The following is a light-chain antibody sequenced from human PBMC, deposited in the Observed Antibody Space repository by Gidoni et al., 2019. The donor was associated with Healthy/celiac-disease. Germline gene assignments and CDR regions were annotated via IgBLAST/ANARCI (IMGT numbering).Light chain of an antibody. CDR2: GAS. J-gene: IGKJ1*01. V-gene: IGKV3-20*01. Sequence: ERVLTQPPGTLSLSPGECATLSRRASQSVSSSYLAWYQQKPGQAPRLLIYGASSRATGIPDRFSGSGSGTDFTLTISRLEPEDFAVYYCQQYGSSPRTFGQGTKVEIK. CDR3: QQYGSSPRT. CDR1: QSVSSSY.